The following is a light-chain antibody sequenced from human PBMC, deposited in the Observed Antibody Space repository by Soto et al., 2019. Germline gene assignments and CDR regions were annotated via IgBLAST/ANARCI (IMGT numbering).Light chain of an antibody. CDR1: RPHIGSHFD. CDR3: QSYDTGLSGVV. J-gene: IGLJ2*01. V-gene: IGLV1-40*01. Sequence: QSSPAPPPPLFGAPGPTVTHSRTWDRPHIGSHFDVHWYQHLPGTVPKLLIYGNIHRPSGVPDRFSGSKSATSASLAITGLQAEDEADYYCQSYDTGLSGVVFGGGTKVTVL. CDR2: GNI.